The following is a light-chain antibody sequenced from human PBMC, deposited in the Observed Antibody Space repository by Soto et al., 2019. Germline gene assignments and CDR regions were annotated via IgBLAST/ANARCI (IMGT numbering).Light chain of an antibody. Sequence: EIVLTQSPGTLSLSPGERATLSCRASQSLSGGYLAWFQQKPGQTPRLLIYSASNRATGIPDRFSGSGSGTDVTLTISRLEAEDFVVYYCQQNGSLPITFGQGTRLEIK. V-gene: IGKV3-20*01. J-gene: IGKJ5*01. CDR2: SAS. CDR3: QQNGSLPIT. CDR1: QSLSGGY.